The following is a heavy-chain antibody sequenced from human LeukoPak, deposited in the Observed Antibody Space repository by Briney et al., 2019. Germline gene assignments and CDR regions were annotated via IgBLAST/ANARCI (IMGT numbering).Heavy chain of an antibody. V-gene: IGHV3-48*03. CDR1: GFTFNNYG. Sequence: GESLRLSCAASGFTFNNYGMSWVRQAPGKGLEWVSYISSSGSTIYYADSVKGRFTISRDNAKNSLYLQMNSLRAEDTAVYYCARDPYYGDYVVWGQGTLVTVSS. CDR3: ARDPYYGDYVV. D-gene: IGHD4-17*01. J-gene: IGHJ4*02. CDR2: ISSSGSTI.